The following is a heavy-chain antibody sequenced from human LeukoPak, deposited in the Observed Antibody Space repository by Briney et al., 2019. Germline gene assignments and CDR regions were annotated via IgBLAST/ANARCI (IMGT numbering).Heavy chain of an antibody. J-gene: IGHJ4*02. D-gene: IGHD4-11*01. CDR2: INHSGSA. CDR1: GGSISSYY. V-gene: IGHV4-34*01. Sequence: SETLSLTCTVSGGSISSYYWTWIRQPPGKGLEWIGEINHSGSANYNPPLMSRVTISLDTSKNHFSLNLSSVTAADTAVYYCARGQGTVTTHWGQGTLVTVSS. CDR3: ARGQGTVTTH.